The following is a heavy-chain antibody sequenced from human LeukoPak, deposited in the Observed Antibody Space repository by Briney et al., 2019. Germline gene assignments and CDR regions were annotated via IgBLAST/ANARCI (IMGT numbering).Heavy chain of an antibody. Sequence: ASVKVSCKASGYTFTGYYMHWVRQAPGQGLEWMGWINPNSGGTNYAQKFQGRVTMTRDTSISTAYMELSRLRSDDTAVYYCARALFDAAPHYYYYMDVWGKGTTVTVSS. CDR2: INPNSGGT. CDR3: ARALFDAAPHYYYYMDV. D-gene: IGHD3-9*01. V-gene: IGHV1-2*02. CDR1: GYTFTGYY. J-gene: IGHJ6*03.